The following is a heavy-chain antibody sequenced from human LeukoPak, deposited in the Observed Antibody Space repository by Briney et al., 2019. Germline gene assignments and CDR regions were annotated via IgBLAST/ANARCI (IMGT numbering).Heavy chain of an antibody. V-gene: IGHV1-46*01. Sequence: ASVKVSCKVVAYDFTGYYIHWVRQAPGQGLEWMGIINPSGGSTSYAQKFQGRVTMTRDTSTSTVYMELSSLRSEDTAVYYCARDMDAYSNRYYFDYWGQGTLVTVSS. J-gene: IGHJ4*02. CDR2: INPSGGST. D-gene: IGHD4-11*01. CDR3: ARDMDAYSNRYYFDY. CDR1: AYDFTGYY.